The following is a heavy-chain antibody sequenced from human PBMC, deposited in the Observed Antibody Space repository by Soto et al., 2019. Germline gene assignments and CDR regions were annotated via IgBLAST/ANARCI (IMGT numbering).Heavy chain of an antibody. CDR3: ARDSVTWRYWFEP. V-gene: IGHV3-23*01. J-gene: IGHJ5*02. Sequence: GGSLRLSCAGSVFTFANYAMSLVRQSPGKGLEWVSGSSGSGGSTYYADSVRGRFTMSRDNPKNTVYLQMNSLRAEDTAVYYCARDSVTWRYWFEPWGQGT. CDR1: VFTFANYA. CDR2: SSGSGGST.